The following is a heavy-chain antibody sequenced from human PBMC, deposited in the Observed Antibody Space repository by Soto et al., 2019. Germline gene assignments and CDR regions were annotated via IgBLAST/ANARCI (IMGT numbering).Heavy chain of an antibody. CDR1: GDSISTRNW. Sequence: SETLSLTCTVSGDSISTRNWWTWVRQSPGKGLAWIGEMFHGGINNYNPALTTRAKISVDTSKNHFTLEMTSVTAADTAVYFCARGRYHDSTGDYRWFDTWGQGILVTVSS. CDR2: MFHGGIN. D-gene: IGHD4-17*01. J-gene: IGHJ5*02. CDR3: ARGRYHDSTGDYRWFDT. V-gene: IGHV4-4*02.